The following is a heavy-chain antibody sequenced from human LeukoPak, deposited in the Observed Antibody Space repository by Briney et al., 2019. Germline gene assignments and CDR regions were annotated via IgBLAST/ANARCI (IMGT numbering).Heavy chain of an antibody. CDR1: GYTFTGYY. CDR2: INPNSGGT. J-gene: IGHJ6*02. V-gene: IGHV1-2*02. Sequence: GASVKVSCKASGYTFTGYYMHWVRQAPGQGLEWMGWINPNSGGTNYAQKFQGRVTMTRDTSISTAYMELSRLRSDDTAVYYCARETMVRGVIGYYYGMDVWGQGTTVTVSS. D-gene: IGHD3-10*01. CDR3: ARETMVRGVIGYYYGMDV.